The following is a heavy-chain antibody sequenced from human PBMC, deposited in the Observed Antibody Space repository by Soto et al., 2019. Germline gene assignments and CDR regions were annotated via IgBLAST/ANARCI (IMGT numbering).Heavy chain of an antibody. V-gene: IGHV4-30-2*01. D-gene: IGHD4-17*01. CDR3: ASNGNDYGDYDNYYYYGMDV. CDR1: GGSISSGGYS. Sequence: PSETLSLTCAVSGGSISSGGYSWSWIRQPPGKGLEWIGYIYRSGGTYYNPSLKSRVTIPVDRSKNQFSLKLSSVTAADTAVYYCASNGNDYGDYDNYYYYGMDVWGQGTTVTVSS. CDR2: IYRSGGT. J-gene: IGHJ6*02.